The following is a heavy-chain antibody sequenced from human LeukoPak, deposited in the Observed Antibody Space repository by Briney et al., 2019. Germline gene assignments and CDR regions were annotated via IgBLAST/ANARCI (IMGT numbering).Heavy chain of an antibody. D-gene: IGHD2-15*01. J-gene: IGHJ2*01. V-gene: IGHV4-59*01. CDR2: IYYSGST. CDR3: ARGYCSGGSCHSGRWYFDL. CDR1: GGSISSYY. Sequence: SETLSLTCTVSGGSISSYYWSWIRQPPGKGLEWIGYIYYSGSTNYNPSLKSRVTISVDTSKNPFSLKLSSVTAADTAVYYCARGYCSGGSCHSGRWYFDLWGRGTLVTVSP.